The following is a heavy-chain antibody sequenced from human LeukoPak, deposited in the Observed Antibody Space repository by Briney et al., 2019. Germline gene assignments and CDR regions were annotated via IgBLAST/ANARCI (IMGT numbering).Heavy chain of an antibody. V-gene: IGHV3-11*06. CDR2: ISSSSSYT. D-gene: IGHD3-22*01. Sequence: PGGSLRLSCAASGFTFSDYYMSWIRQAPGKGLEWVSYISSSSSYTSYADSVKGRFTISRDNSKNTLYLQMNSLRAEDTAVYYCARDLVGGWDDSSGYYYGYFDYWGQGTLVTVSS. CDR3: ARDLVGGWDDSSGYYYGYFDY. J-gene: IGHJ4*02. CDR1: GFTFSDYY.